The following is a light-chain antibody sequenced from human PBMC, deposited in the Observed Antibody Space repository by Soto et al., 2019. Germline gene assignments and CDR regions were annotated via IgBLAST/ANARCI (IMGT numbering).Light chain of an antibody. CDR3: QQYGRSPGT. J-gene: IGKJ1*01. V-gene: IGKV3-20*01. CDR1: QSVSSSY. Sequence: EIVLTQSPGTLSLSPGERATLSCRASQSVSSSYLAWYQQKPGQAPRLLIYGASSRATGIPDRLSGSGAGTDFTLTISRQEPEDFAVYYCQQYGRSPGTFGQGTKVEIQ. CDR2: GAS.